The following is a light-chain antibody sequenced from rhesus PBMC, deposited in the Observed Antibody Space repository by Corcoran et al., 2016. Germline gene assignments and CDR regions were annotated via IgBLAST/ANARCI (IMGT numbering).Light chain of an antibody. CDR3: QQSSNLWT. V-gene: IGKV3-24*04. J-gene: IGKJ1*01. CDR1: QSVGSY. CDR2: GAS. Sequence: ETVVTQSPATLSLSPGERATLSCRASQSVGSYLAWSQQKPGQSPRLLNYGASSRDTGIPDRFSGSGSGTDFPLTISRLEPEDVGVYYCQQSSNLWTFGQGTKVEIK.